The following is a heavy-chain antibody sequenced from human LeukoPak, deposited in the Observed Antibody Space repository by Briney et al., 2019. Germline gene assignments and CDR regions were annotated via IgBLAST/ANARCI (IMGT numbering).Heavy chain of an antibody. CDR3: ARVKMYRLFYYYMDV. CDR1: VGSIGSQS. V-gene: IGHV4-59*11. CDR2: IESRGSA. Sequence: SETLSLTCNVSVGSIGSQSWSWIRQPPGKGLEWIGYIESRGSANYNPSLKSRVTISVDMSKNQLSLNLRSVTAVDTATYFCARVKMYRLFYYYMDVWGKGTTVTVSS. J-gene: IGHJ6*03. D-gene: IGHD2-2*01.